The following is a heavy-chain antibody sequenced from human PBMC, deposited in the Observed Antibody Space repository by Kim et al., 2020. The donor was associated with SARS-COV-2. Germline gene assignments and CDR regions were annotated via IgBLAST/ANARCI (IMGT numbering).Heavy chain of an antibody. D-gene: IGHD3-10*01. V-gene: IGHV4-34*01. CDR3: ARGPWYYGSGSYLFDY. Sequence: SETLSLTCAVYGGSFSGYYWSWIRQPPGKGLEWIGEINHSGSTNYNPSLKSRVTISVDTSKNQFSLKLSSVTAADTAVYYCARGPWYYGSGSYLFDYWG. CDR1: GGSFSGYY. J-gene: IGHJ4*01. CDR2: INHSGST.